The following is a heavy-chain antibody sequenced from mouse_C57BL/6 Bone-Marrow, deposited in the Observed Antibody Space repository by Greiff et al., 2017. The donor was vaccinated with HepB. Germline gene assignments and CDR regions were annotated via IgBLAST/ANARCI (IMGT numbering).Heavy chain of an antibody. J-gene: IGHJ1*03. Sequence: DVMLVESEGGLVQPGSSMKLSCTASGFTFSDYYMAWVRQVPEKGLEWVANINYDGSSTYYLDSLKSRFIISRDNAKNILYLQMSSLKSEDTATYYCARADYYDYPYWYFDVWGTGTTVTVSS. V-gene: IGHV5-16*01. CDR1: GFTFSDYY. CDR2: INYDGSST. D-gene: IGHD2-4*01. CDR3: ARADYYDYPYWYFDV.